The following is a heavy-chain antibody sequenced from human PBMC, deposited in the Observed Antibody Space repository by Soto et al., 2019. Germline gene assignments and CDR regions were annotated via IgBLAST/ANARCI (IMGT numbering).Heavy chain of an antibody. V-gene: IGHV1-46*01. CDR1: GYTFTSYY. D-gene: IGHD3-9*01. J-gene: IGHJ6*02. Sequence: GASVKVSCKASGYTFTSYYMHWVRQAPGQGLEWMGIINPSGGSTSYAQKFQGRVTMTRDTSTSTAYMELRSLRSDDTAVYYCARDLGLGRFDYNYYYGMDVWGQGTTVTVSS. CDR3: ARDLGLGRFDYNYYYGMDV. CDR2: INPSGGST.